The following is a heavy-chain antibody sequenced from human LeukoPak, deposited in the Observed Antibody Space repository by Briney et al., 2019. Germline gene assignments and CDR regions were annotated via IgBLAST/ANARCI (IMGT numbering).Heavy chain of an antibody. D-gene: IGHD5-12*01. J-gene: IGHJ3*02. Sequence: ASVKVSCKASGYTFTGYYMHWVRQAPGQGLEWMGWIIPNSGGTNYAQKFQGRVTMTRDTSINTAYMELSRLRSDDTAVYFCARSLVIVTTTHDAFDIWGQGTMVTVSS. CDR2: IIPNSGGT. V-gene: IGHV1-2*02. CDR1: GYTFTGYY. CDR3: ARSLVIVTTTHDAFDI.